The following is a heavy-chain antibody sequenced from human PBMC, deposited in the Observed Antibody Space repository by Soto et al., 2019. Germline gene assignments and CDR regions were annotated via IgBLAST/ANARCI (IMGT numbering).Heavy chain of an antibody. J-gene: IGHJ4*02. Sequence: EVQLVESGGGLVKPGGSLRLSCAASGFTFSNAWMSWVRQAPGKGLEWVGRIKSKTDGGTTDYAAPVQGRFTISRDDSKNTLYLQMNSLKTEDTAVYYCTTDPLPPSYYDGSGSYRLYFDYWGQGTLVTVSS. CDR1: GFTFSNAW. CDR2: IKSKTDGGTT. CDR3: TTDPLPPSYYDGSGSYRLYFDY. D-gene: IGHD3-10*01. V-gene: IGHV3-15*01.